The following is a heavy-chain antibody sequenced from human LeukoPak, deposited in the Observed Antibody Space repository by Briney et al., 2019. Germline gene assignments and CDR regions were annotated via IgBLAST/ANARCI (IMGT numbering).Heavy chain of an antibody. D-gene: IGHD3-10*01. CDR3: AKGQSRHYYGSGSYFDP. Sequence: PGGSLRLSCAASGFTFSSYAMSWVRQDPGKGLEWVSAISGSGGSTYYADSVKGRFTISRDNSKNTLYLQMNSLRAEDTAVYYCAKGQSRHYYGSGSYFDPWGQGTLVTVSS. V-gene: IGHV3-23*01. CDR2: ISGSGGST. J-gene: IGHJ5*02. CDR1: GFTFSSYA.